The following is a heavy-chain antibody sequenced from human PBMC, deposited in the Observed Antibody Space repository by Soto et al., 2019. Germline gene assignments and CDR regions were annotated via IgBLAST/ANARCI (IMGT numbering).Heavy chain of an antibody. V-gene: IGHV3-23*01. CDR3: AKDGAAARPYYYYYMDV. D-gene: IGHD6-6*01. CDR2: ISGSGGST. J-gene: IGHJ6*03. CDR1: GFTFSSYA. Sequence: GGSLGLSCAASGFTFSSYAMSWVRQAPGKGLEWVSAISGSGGSTYYADSVKGRFAISRDNSKNTLYLQMNSLRAEDTAVYYCAKDGAAARPYYYYYMDVWGKGTTVTVSS.